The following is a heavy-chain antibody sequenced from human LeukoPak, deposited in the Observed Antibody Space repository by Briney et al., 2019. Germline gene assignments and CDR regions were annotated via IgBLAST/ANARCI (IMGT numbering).Heavy chain of an antibody. CDR2: IWYDGSNN. J-gene: IGHJ4*02. CDR3: ARDPCSVGTCYSERDY. D-gene: IGHD2-15*01. V-gene: IGHV3-33*01. Sequence: PGRSLRLSCAASGFTFSNYAIHWLRQAPDKGLEWVAVIWYDGSNNYYADSGRDRLTIYRDNSKNTVYLQMNSLRPEDTAVYYCARDPCSVGTCYSERDYWGQGTLVTVSS. CDR1: GFTFSNYA.